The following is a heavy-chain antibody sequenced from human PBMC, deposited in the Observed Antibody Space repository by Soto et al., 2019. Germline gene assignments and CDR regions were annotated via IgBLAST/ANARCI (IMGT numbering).Heavy chain of an antibody. CDR2: ISAYNGNT. CDR1: GYTFTSYG. CDR3: ARDSAAHPQLVRNDY. Sequence: QVQLVQSGAEVKKPGASVKVSCKASGYTFTSYGISWVRQAPGQGLEWMGWISAYNGNTNYAQKLQGRVTMTTDTATSTAYMELRSLRSDDTAVYYCARDSAAHPQLVRNDYWGQGTLVTVSS. J-gene: IGHJ4*02. D-gene: IGHD6-13*01. V-gene: IGHV1-18*01.